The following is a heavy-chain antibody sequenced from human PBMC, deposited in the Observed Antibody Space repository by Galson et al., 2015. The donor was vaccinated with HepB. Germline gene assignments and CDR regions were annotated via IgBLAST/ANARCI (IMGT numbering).Heavy chain of an antibody. Sequence: SLRLSCAGSGFIFSHYGMHWVRQSPGKGLEWVAGITYDGGNKYYADSVKGRFTVSRDNSKNTLYLEMNSLKAEDTAVYYCTNGEPPITLGTTTGDFDSWGQGTLVTVSS. D-gene: IGHD1-14*01. CDR2: ITYDGGNK. CDR1: GFIFSHYG. CDR3: TNGEPPITLGTTTGDFDS. V-gene: IGHV3-30*18. J-gene: IGHJ4*02.